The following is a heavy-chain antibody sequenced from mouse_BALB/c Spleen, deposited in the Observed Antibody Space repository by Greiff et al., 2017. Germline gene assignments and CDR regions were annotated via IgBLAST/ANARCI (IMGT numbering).Heavy chain of an antibody. CDR3: ARSAYYGNSFAY. CDR1: GYAFSSYW. J-gene: IGHJ3*01. Sequence: VQLQQSGAELVRPGSSVKISCKASGYAFSSYWMNWVKQRPGQGLEWIGQIYPGDGDTNYNGKFKGKATLTADKSSSTAYMQLSSLTSEDSAVYYCARSAYYGNSFAYWGQGTLVTVSA. CDR2: IYPGDGDT. V-gene: IGHV1-80*01. D-gene: IGHD2-10*01.